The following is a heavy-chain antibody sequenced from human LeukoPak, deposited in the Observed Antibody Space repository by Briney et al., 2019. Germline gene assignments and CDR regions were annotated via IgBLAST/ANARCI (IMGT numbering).Heavy chain of an antibody. CDR1: GGTFSSYA. V-gene: IGHV1-69*06. D-gene: IGHD4-17*01. CDR3: AREGYGDYVSNYYMDV. J-gene: IGHJ6*03. CDR2: IIPIFGTA. Sequence: ASVKVSCKASGGTFSSYAISWVRQAPGQGLEWMGGIIPIFGTANYAQKFQGRVTITADKSTSTAYMELSSLRSEDTAVYYCAREGYGDYVSNYYMDVWGKGTTVTVSS.